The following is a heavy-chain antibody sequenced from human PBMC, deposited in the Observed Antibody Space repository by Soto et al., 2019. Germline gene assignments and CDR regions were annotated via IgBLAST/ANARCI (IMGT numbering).Heavy chain of an antibody. CDR3: ARPLATDYGDYERLGPAYSYYGMHV. J-gene: IGHJ6*02. CDR2: ISYDGSNK. V-gene: IGHV3-30-3*01. D-gene: IGHD4-17*01. Sequence: LRLSCAASGFTFSSYAIHWVRQAPGKGLEWVAVISYDGSNKYYADSVKGRFTISRDNSKNTLYLQMNSLRAEDTAVYYCARPLATDYGDYERLGPAYSYYGMHVWGQGPTVTV. CDR1: GFTFSSYA.